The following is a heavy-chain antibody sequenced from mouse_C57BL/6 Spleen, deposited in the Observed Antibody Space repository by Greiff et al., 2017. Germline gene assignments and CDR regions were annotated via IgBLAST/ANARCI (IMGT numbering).Heavy chain of an antibody. D-gene: IGHD3-3*01. CDR2: INPYNGGT. CDR3: AREEGLYFDY. Sequence: EVKLQESGPVLVKPGASVKMSCKASGYTFTDYYMNWVKQSHGKSLEWIGVINPYNGGTSYNQKFKGKATLTVDKSSSTAYMELNSLTSEDSAVYYCAREEGLYFDYWGQGTTLTVSS. CDR1: GYTFTDYY. J-gene: IGHJ2*01. V-gene: IGHV1-19*01.